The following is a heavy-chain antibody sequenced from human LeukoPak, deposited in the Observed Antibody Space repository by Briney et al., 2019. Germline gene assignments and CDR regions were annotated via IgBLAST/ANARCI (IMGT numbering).Heavy chain of an antibody. CDR2: INPNSGGT. V-gene: IGHV1-2*02. CDR1: GYTFTGYY. Sequence: ASVKVSCKASGYTFTGYYMRWVRQAPGQGLEWMGWINPNSGGTNYAQKFQGSVTITTDTSMSTANMELSTLRSDDTAAYYCARGRYDYVPGYWGQGTLVTVSS. J-gene: IGHJ4*02. CDR3: ARGRYDYVPGY. D-gene: IGHD3-16*01.